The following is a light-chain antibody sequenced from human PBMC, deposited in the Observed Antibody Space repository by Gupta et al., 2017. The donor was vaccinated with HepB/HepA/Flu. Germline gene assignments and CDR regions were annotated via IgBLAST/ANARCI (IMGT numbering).Light chain of an antibody. Sequence: QSALTQPASASGSPGQSITISCTGTSSVVGGYNYVSWYRQHPGKAPKLMIYDVTNRPSGVSNRFSGSKSSNTDSLTISRLQAEDEAEYYCSSYTNGSTLYVFGTGTKVTVL. CDR1: SSVVGGYNY. V-gene: IGLV2-14*03. CDR2: DVT. J-gene: IGLJ1*01. CDR3: SSYTNGSTLYV.